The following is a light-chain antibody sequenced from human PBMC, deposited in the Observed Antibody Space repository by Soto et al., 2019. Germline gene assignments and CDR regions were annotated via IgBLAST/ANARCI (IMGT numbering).Light chain of an antibody. Sequence: AIQMTQSPSSLSASVGDRVTITCRASQAIGNDLAWYQQRPGKAPKLLIYAASSLQSGVPSRFSGGGSGTDFTLTISNLQPGDFATYYCLQDDNFPHSFGGGTKVEIK. CDR1: QAIGND. CDR2: AAS. J-gene: IGKJ4*01. V-gene: IGKV1-6*01. CDR3: LQDDNFPHS.